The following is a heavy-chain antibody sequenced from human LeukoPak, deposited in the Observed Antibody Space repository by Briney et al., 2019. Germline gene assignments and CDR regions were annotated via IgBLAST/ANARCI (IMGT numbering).Heavy chain of an antibody. Sequence: GGSLRLSCVASGFTFSCYTMSWARQAPGKGLEGVAKMEEDGSDIHYVDSVKGRFTICRDNAKNSLWLQMSGLGVEDTAIYCCARGGARYLDAWGQGILVTVSS. CDR1: GFTFSCYT. V-gene: IGHV3-7*01. J-gene: IGHJ5*02. CDR2: MEEDGSDI. CDR3: ARGGARYLDA. D-gene: IGHD3-9*01.